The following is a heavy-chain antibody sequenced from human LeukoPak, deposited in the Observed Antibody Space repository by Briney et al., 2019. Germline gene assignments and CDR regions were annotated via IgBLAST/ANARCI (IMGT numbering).Heavy chain of an antibody. J-gene: IGHJ4*02. CDR3: ARDLCSGGSCYWRFDY. CDR1: GDTVSINIAA. Sequence: SQTLSLTFAISGDTVSINIAAWNWVRQSPSRGLEWLGSTYYRSKWNNDYAVSVESRISINPDTSKNQFSLQLNSVTPEDTAVYYCARDLCSGGSCYWRFDYWGQGTLVTVPS. CDR2: TYYRSKWNN. D-gene: IGHD2-15*01. V-gene: IGHV6-1*01.